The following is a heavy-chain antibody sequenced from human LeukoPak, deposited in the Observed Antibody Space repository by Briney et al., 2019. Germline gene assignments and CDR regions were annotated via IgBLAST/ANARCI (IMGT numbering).Heavy chain of an antibody. CDR1: GFTFSNAW. CDR2: ISGTGVTA. D-gene: IGHD3-10*01. J-gene: IGHJ4*02. CDR3: AKDQRFGDLDDY. Sequence: GGPLRLSCAASGFTFSNAWMSWVRQAPGKGLEWVSSISGTGVTAYYADSVEGRFAISRDNSKNTLYLQMSSLRAEDTALYYCAKDQRFGDLDDYRGQGTLVTVSS. V-gene: IGHV3-23*01.